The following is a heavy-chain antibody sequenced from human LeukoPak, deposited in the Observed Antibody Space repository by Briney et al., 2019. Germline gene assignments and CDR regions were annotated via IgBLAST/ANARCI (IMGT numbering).Heavy chain of an antibody. D-gene: IGHD3-10*01. CDR3: ARWGGGGVVRGVIDAFDI. CDR2: IYYSGST. Sequence: SETLSLTCTVSGGSISSYYWSWIRQPPGKGLEWIGYIYYSGSTNYNPSLKSRVTISVDTSKNQFSLKLSSVTAADTAVYYCARWGGGGVVRGVIDAFDIWGQGTMVTVSS. J-gene: IGHJ3*02. V-gene: IGHV4-59*01. CDR1: GGSISSYY.